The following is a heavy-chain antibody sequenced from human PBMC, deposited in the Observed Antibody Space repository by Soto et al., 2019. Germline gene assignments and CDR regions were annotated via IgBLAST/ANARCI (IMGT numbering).Heavy chain of an antibody. CDR1: GFTFSIYA. D-gene: IGHD3-10*01. CDR3: AAGGYGMDV. J-gene: IGHJ6*02. V-gene: IGHV3-30-3*01. Sequence: QMKLVESGGGVVQPGRSLRLSCAASGFTFSIYAMHWVRQAPGKGLEWMTVISYDGSNKDYADSVRGRFTISRDNSKNTLFLQMDSLRPEDTGLYYCAAGGYGMDVWGQGTTVTVSS. CDR2: ISYDGSNK.